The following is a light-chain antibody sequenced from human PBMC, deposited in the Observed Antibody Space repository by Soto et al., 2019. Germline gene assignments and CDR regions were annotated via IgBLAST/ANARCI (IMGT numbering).Light chain of an antibody. V-gene: IGKV1-39*01. J-gene: IGKJ1*01. CDR3: QQSYSTMAT. Sequence: DFQMTQSPSSLSASIGDRVTIACRASQSIRTYLNWYQQKPGKAPQLLIYAASRLQSGVPSRFSGSGSGTDFTLTISSLQPADFATYYCQQSYSTMATFGQGTKVEIK. CDR2: AAS. CDR1: QSIRTY.